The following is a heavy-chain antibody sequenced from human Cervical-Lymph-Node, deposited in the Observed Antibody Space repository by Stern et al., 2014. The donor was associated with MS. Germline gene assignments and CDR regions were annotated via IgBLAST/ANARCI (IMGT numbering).Heavy chain of an antibody. D-gene: IGHD2-15*01. CDR2: IYPGGSDT. J-gene: IGHJ4*02. CDR3: ARHFCSGGSCFLDY. V-gene: IGHV5-51*01. CDR1: GHNFNNFW. Sequence: EMQLVESGAEVKKPGESLRISCKGSGHNFNNFWIGWVRQMPGKGLEWMGIIYPGGSDTRYSPSFQGQVTISADKSTSTAYLQWSSLKASDTAMYYCARHFCSGGSCFLDYWGQGTLVTVSS.